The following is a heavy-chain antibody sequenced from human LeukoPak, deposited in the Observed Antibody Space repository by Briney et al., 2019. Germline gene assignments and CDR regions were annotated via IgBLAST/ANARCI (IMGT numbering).Heavy chain of an antibody. Sequence: GGSLRLSCAASGFTFSSYTMNWVRQAPGKGLEWVSSISSSSSYIYYADSVKGRFTISRDNAKNSLYLQMNSLRAEDTAVYYCARGRYRFTDDDYDCYVGDYWGQGTLVTVSS. J-gene: IGHJ4*02. CDR3: ARGRYRFTDDDYDCYVGDY. D-gene: IGHD4-17*01. CDR2: ISSSSSYI. V-gene: IGHV3-21*01. CDR1: GFTFSSYT.